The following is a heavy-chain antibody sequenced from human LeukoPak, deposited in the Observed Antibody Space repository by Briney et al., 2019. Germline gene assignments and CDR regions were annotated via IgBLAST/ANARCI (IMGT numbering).Heavy chain of an antibody. CDR3: ARAEAAAKHYYYGMDV. V-gene: IGHV3-21*01. Sequence: GRSLRLSCAASGFTFSSYAMHWVRQAPGKGLEWVSSISSSSSYIYYADSVKGRFTISRDNAKNSLYLQMNSLRAEDTAVYYCARAEAAAKHYYYGMDVWGKGTTVTVSS. CDR2: ISSSSSYI. J-gene: IGHJ6*04. CDR1: GFTFSSYA. D-gene: IGHD6-13*01.